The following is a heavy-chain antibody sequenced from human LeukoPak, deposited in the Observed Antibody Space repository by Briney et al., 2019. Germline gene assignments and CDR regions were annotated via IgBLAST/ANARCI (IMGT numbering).Heavy chain of an antibody. D-gene: IGHD6-6*01. CDR1: GGSISSYY. Sequence: SETLSLTCTVSGGSISSYYWSGIRQPAGKGLEWIGRIYTSGSTNYNPSLKSRVTMSVDTSKNQLSLKLGSVTAADTAVYYCARESIAARLGYYYMDVWGKGTTVTVSS. CDR2: IYTSGST. V-gene: IGHV4-4*07. J-gene: IGHJ6*03. CDR3: ARESIAARLGYYYMDV.